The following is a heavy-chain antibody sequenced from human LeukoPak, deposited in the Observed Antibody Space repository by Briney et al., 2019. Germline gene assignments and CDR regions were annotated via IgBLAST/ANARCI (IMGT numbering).Heavy chain of an antibody. CDR1: GFTFSSYG. V-gene: IGHV3-30*18. Sequence: LTGGSLRLSCAASGFTFSSYGMHWARQAPGKGLKWVALISYDGSNKYYVDSVKGRFTISRDNSKNTLYLQMNSLRAEDTAVYYCVKVLLWFGEKYGVDVWGQGTTVTVSS. CDR3: VKVLLWFGEKYGVDV. J-gene: IGHJ6*02. CDR2: ISYDGSNK. D-gene: IGHD3-10*01.